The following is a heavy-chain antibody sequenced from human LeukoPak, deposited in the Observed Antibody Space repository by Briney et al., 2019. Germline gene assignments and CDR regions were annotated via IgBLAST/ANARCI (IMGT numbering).Heavy chain of an antibody. V-gene: IGHV4-34*01. CDR3: AREFNPNYYGYYSYYMDV. CDR1: GGSFSGYY. J-gene: IGHJ6*03. Sequence: SETLSLTCAVYGGSFSGYYWSWVRQPPGKGLEWIGEINHSGSTNYNPSLKSRVTISVDASKTQFSLKLSSVTAADTAVYYCAREFNPNYYGYYSYYMDVWGKGTTVTISS. D-gene: IGHD3-10*01. CDR2: INHSGST.